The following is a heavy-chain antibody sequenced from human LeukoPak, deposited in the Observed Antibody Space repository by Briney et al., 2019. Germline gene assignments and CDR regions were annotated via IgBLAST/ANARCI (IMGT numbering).Heavy chain of an antibody. V-gene: IGHV4-34*01. D-gene: IGHD1-26*01. J-gene: IGHJ4*02. CDR1: GGSFSDYY. Sequence: SETLSLTCAVYGGSFSDYYWSWIRQPPGKGLEWIGEINHSGSTNYNPSLKSRVTISVDTSKNQFSLQLSSVTAADTAIYYCARVPNSGSYYGVFDYWGQGTLVTVSS. CDR2: INHSGST. CDR3: ARVPNSGSYYGVFDY.